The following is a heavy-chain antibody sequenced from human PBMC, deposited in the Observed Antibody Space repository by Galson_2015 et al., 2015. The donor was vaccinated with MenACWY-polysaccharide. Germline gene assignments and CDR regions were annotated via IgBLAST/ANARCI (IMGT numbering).Heavy chain of an antibody. J-gene: IGHJ6*02. V-gene: IGHV3-7*01. CDR2: IKQDGGEK. CDR1: KFTFSNYW. Sequence: SLRLSCAASKFTFSNYWMSWVRQAPGKGLEWVGNIKQDGGEKYYVDSVKGRFTISRDNAKNALYLQMNTLRAEDTGVYYCARDKCAVAGKKYCFYRGIDVWGQGTPVTVSS. CDR3: ARDKCAVAGKKYCFYRGIDV. D-gene: IGHD6-19*01.